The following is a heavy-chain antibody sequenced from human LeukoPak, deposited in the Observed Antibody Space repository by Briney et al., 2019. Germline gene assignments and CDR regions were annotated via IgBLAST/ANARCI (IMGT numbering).Heavy chain of an antibody. V-gene: IGHV1-18*01. CDR3: ARIGLGLQLWLYDY. CDR1: GYTFTSYG. D-gene: IGHD5-18*01. Sequence: ASVKVSCKTSGYTFTSYGISWVRQAPGQGLEWMGWISAYNGNTNYAQKLQGRVTMTTDTSTSTAYMELRSLRSDDTAVYYCARIGLGLQLWLYDYWGQGTLVTVSS. CDR2: ISAYNGNT. J-gene: IGHJ4*02.